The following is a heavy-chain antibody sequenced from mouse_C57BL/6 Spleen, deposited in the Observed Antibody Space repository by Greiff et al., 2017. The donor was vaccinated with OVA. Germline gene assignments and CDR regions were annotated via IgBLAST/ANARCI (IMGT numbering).Heavy chain of an antibody. D-gene: IGHD2-4*01. CDR2: INPNNGGT. J-gene: IGHJ2*01. CDR3: ARSYYDYDKGY. V-gene: IGHV1-26*01. Sequence: EVQLQQSGPELVKPGASVKISCKASGYTFTDYYMNWVKQSHGKSLEWIGDINPNNGGTSYNQKFKGKATLTVDKSSSTAYMELRSLTSEDSAVYYCARSYYDYDKGYWGQGTTLTVSS. CDR1: GYTFTDYY.